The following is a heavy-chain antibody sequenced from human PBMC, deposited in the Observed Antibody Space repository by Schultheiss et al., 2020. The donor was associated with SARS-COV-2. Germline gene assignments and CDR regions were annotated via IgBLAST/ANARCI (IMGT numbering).Heavy chain of an antibody. CDR3: ARDGYYDFWSGYGGYYMDV. V-gene: IGHV3-30*04. D-gene: IGHD3-3*01. CDR1: GFTFSNYA. CDR2: ISYDGSNK. Sequence: GGSLRLSCVASGFTFSNYAMSWVRQAPGKGLEWVAVISYDGSNKYYADSVKGRFTISRDNSKNTLYLQMNSLRAEDTAVYYCARDGYYDFWSGYGGYYMDVWGKGTTVTVSS. J-gene: IGHJ6*03.